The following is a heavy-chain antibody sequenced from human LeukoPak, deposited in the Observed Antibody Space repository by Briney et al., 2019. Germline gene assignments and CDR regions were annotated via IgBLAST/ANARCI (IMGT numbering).Heavy chain of an antibody. Sequence: SETLSLTCAVSGYSISSGYYWGWIRQPPGKGLEWIGSIYHSGSTYYNPSLKSRVTISVDTSKNQFSLKLSSVTAADTALYYSARGISGTTGTSYYYYHMDVWGKGTTVTVSS. D-gene: IGHD1-7*01. V-gene: IGHV4-38-2*01. CDR1: GYSISSGYY. CDR3: ARGISGTTGTSYYYYHMDV. CDR2: IYHSGST. J-gene: IGHJ6*03.